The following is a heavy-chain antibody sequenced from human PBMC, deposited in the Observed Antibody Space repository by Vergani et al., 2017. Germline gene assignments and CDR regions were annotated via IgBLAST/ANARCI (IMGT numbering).Heavy chain of an antibody. CDR2: IKSKTDGGTT. CDR1: GFTFINAW. D-gene: IGHD6-19*01. V-gene: IGHV3-15*01. J-gene: IGHJ3*02. CDR3: TTEPXGGSGWYYDDAFDI. Sequence: EVQLVESGGGLVKPGGSLRLSCAASGFTFINAWMTWVRQAPGKGLEWVGRIKSKTDGGTTDYAAPVKGRFTISRDDSKNTLYLQMNSLKTEDTAVYYCTTEPXGGSGWYYDDAFDIWGQGTMVTVSS.